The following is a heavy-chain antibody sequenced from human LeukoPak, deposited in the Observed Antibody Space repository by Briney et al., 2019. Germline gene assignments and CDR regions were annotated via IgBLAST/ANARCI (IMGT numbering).Heavy chain of an antibody. D-gene: IGHD3-22*01. J-gene: IGHJ5*02. V-gene: IGHV1-18*01. CDR2: ISAYNGNT. CDR1: GYTFTSYG. CDR3: ARDQQSYYDSSGYLWFDP. Sequence: ASVKVSCKASGYTFTSYGISWVRQAPGQGLEWMGWISAYNGNTNYAQKLQGRVTMTTDTSTSTAYMELRSLRPDDTAVYYCARDQQSYYDSSGYLWFDPWGQGTLVTVSS.